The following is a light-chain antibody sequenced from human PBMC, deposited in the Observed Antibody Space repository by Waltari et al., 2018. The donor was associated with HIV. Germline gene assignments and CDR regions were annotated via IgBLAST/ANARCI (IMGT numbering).Light chain of an antibody. Sequence: YELTQPPSVSASPGQTARITCSGDALPRQYGYWYQQKPGQAPVLIIHKDIERPAEIPGRFSGTTAGTTVTLTISGVQPEDEADYYCQSADDTGTSIVFGGGTKLTVL. V-gene: IGLV3-25*03. J-gene: IGLJ2*01. CDR1: ALPRQY. CDR2: KDI. CDR3: QSADDTGTSIV.